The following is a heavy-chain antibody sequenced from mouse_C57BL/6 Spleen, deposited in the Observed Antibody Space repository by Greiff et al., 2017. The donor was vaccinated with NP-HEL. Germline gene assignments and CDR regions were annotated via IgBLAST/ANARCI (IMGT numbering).Heavy chain of an antibody. Sequence: QVQLQQSGPGLVQPSQSLSITCTVSGFSLTSYGVHWVRQPPGKGLEWLGVIWSGGSTDYNAAFISRLSISKDNSKSQVFFKMNSLQADDTAIYYCAKSYYYGSSYDYAMDYWGQGTSVTVSS. D-gene: IGHD1-1*01. V-gene: IGHV2-4*01. CDR3: AKSYYYGSSYDYAMDY. J-gene: IGHJ4*01. CDR2: IWSGGST. CDR1: GFSLTSYG.